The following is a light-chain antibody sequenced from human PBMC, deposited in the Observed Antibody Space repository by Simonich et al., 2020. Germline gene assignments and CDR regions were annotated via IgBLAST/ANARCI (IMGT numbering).Light chain of an antibody. V-gene: IGLV2-11*01. CDR2: DVS. CDR1: SSDVGGYNY. CDR3: SSYTSSSTYV. J-gene: IGLJ1*01. Sequence: QSALTQPRSVSGSPGQSVTISCTGTSSDVGGYNYVSWYQQHPGKAPKLMIYDVSKRPSGVSNRVSGSKSGNTASLTISGLQAEDEADYYCSSYTSSSTYVFGTGTKVTVL.